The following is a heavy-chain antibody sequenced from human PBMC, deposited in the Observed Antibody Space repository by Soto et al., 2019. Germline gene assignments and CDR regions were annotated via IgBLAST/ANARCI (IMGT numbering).Heavy chain of an antibody. J-gene: IGHJ4*02. CDR2: IFSNDEK. CDR3: ARIRRKYCSGGSCTPRSAPDDY. D-gene: IGHD2-15*01. V-gene: IGHV2-26*01. Sequence: GSGPTLVNPTETLTLTCTVSGFSLSNARMGVSWIRQPPGKALEWLAHIFSNDEKSYSTSLKSRLTISKDTSKSQVVLTMTNMDPVDTATYYCARIRRKYCSGGSCTPRSAPDDYWGQGTLVTVSS. CDR1: GFSLSNARMG.